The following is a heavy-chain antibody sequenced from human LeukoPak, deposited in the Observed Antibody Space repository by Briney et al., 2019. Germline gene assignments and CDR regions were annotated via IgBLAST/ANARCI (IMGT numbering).Heavy chain of an antibody. V-gene: IGHV3-11*01. CDR1: GFTFSDYY. CDR3: AQIFDNWFDP. J-gene: IGHJ5*02. CDR2: ISSSGSTI. D-gene: IGHD3-9*01. Sequence: GGSLRLSCAASGFTFSDYYMSWMRQAPGKGLEWVSYISSSGSTIYYADSVTGRFTVSRDNAKNSLYLQMNSLRAEDTAVYYCAQIFDNWFDPWGQGTLVTVSS.